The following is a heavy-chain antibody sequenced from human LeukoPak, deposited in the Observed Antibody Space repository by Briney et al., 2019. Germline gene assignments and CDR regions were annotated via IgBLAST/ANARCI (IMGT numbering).Heavy chain of an antibody. V-gene: IGHV3-30*03. D-gene: IGHD4-17*01. J-gene: IGHJ4*02. Sequence: PGGSLRLSCAVSGFTFSSYGIHWVRQAPGKGLEWVTFISHDGTKNYYADSVKGRFTISRDNSKNTLYLQMNSLRAEDTAVYYCARETGSAVGSTDFDYWGQGTLVTVSS. CDR1: GFTFSSYG. CDR2: ISHDGTKN. CDR3: ARETGSAVGSTDFDY.